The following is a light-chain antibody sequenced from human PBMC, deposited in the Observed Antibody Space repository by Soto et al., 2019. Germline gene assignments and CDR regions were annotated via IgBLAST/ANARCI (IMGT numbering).Light chain of an antibody. CDR2: DAS. CDR1: QSIGLA. CDR3: QQYNNCLTWT. J-gene: IGKJ1*01. V-gene: IGKV3D-15*01. Sequence: EIVLTQSPATLSLSPGERATLSCRASQSIGLAIAWYQHKPGQAPRLLIFDASQRATGIPARFSGSGSGTEFTLTISSLQSEDFAVYYCQQYNNCLTWTFGQGTKVDIK.